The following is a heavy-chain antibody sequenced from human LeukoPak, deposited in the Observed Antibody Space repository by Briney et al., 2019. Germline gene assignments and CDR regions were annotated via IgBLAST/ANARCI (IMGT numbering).Heavy chain of an antibody. CDR1: GLTFSSYA. CDR2: ISGNGART. J-gene: IGHJ5*02. D-gene: IGHD5-24*01. V-gene: IGHV3-23*01. Sequence: QTGGSLRLSCAASGLTFSSYAMSWVRQAPGKGLEWVSAISGNGARTYYADSVKGRFTISRDNSKNTLYLQMNSLRAEDTAVYYCAKVAEMDTILGKFDNWGQGTLVTVSS. CDR3: AKVAEMDTILGKFDN.